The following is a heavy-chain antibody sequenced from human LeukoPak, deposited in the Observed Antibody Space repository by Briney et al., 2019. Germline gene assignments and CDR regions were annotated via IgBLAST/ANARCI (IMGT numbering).Heavy chain of an antibody. J-gene: IGHJ5*02. CDR1: GFTFSSYW. CDR2: INSDGSSA. D-gene: IGHD2-15*01. CDR3: ARGGYCSGGTCYSFDWFDP. Sequence: GGSLRLSCAASGFTFSSYWMHWVRQGPGKGLVWVSRINSDGSSASYADSVKGRFTISRDNDKNTLYLQMNSLRAEDTAVYYCARGGYCSGGTCYSFDWFDPWGQGTLVTVSS. V-gene: IGHV3-74*01.